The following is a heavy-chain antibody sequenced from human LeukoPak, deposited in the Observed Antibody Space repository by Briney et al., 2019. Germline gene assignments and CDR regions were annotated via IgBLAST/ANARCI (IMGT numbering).Heavy chain of an antibody. CDR2: TYYRSKWHY. CDR1: GDSVSSNSAA. D-gene: IGHD5-18*01. V-gene: IGHV6-1*01. J-gene: IGHJ5*02. CDR3: AGYSYGVRPS. Sequence: SQTLSLTCVISGDSVSSNSAAWNWIRQSPSRGLEWLGRTYYRSKWHYDYAVSVKSRITINPDTSKNQFSLHLDSVTPEDTAVYYCAGYSYGVRPSWGQGTLVSVSS.